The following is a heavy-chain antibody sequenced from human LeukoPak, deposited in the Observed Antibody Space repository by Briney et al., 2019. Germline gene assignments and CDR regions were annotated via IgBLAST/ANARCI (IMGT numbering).Heavy chain of an antibody. CDR2: TNHSGST. D-gene: IGHD3-16*01. CDR3: ARVRYDYVWGSTPAGFDP. Sequence: SETLSLTCAVYGGSFSGYYWSWIRQPPGKGLEWIGETNHSGSTNYNPSLKSRVTISVDTSKNQFSLKLSSVTAADTAVYYRARVRYDYVWGSTPAGFDPWGQGTLVTVSS. V-gene: IGHV4-34*01. CDR1: GGSFSGYY. J-gene: IGHJ5*02.